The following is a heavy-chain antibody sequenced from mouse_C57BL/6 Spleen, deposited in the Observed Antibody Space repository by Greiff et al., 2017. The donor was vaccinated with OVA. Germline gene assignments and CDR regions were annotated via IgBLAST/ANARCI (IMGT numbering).Heavy chain of an antibody. J-gene: IGHJ2*01. CDR2: IDPSDSYT. CDR1: GYTFTSYW. Sequence: VQLQQPGAELVKPGASVKLSCKASGYTFTSYWMQWVKQRPGQGLEWIGEIDPSDSYTNYNQKFKGKATLTVDTSSSTAYMQLSSLTSEDSAVYYCARLKNFFDYWGQGTTLTVSS. V-gene: IGHV1-50*01. CDR3: ARLKNFFDY.